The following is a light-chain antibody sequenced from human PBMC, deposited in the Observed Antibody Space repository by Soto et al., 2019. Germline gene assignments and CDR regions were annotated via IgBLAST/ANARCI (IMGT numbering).Light chain of an antibody. CDR2: GAS. V-gene: IGKV1-12*01. CDR1: QGISNW. Sequence: DIQMTQSPSSVSASVGDRVTITCRASQGISNWLAWYQQQPGKAPKLLIYGASSLQSGVPSRFSGGGSGKHFTLIISSLQPEDFATYYCQQTNTFLPLTFGGATKVEI. CDR3: QQTNTFLPLT. J-gene: IGKJ4*01.